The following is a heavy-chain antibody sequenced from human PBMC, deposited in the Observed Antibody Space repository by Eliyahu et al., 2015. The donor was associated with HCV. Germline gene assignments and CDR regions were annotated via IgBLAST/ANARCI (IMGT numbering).Heavy chain of an antibody. J-gene: IGHJ3*02. D-gene: IGHD3-10*01. CDR3: ARDRRTGEMAFDI. V-gene: IGHV3-33*01. CDR1: GFTFSSYG. CDR2: IWYDGSNK. Sequence: QVQLVESGGGVVQPGRSLRLSCAAPGFTFSSYGMHWVRQAPGKGLEWVAVIWYDGSNKYYADSVKGRFTISRDNSKNTLYLQMNSLRAEDTAVYYCARDRRTGEMAFDIWGQGTMVTVSS.